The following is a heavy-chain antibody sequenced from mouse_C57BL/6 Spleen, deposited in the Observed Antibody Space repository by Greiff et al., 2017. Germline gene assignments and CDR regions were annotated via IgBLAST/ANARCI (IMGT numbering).Heavy chain of an antibody. J-gene: IGHJ2*01. CDR1: GYTFTSYW. D-gene: IGHD1-1*01. V-gene: IGHV1-52*01. CDR2: IDPSDSET. CDR3: ARWSTTVVEVDY. Sequence: VQLQQPGAELVRPGSSVKLSCKASGYTFTSYWMHWVKQRPIQGLEWIGNIDPSDSETHYNQKFKDKATLTVDKSSSTAYMQLSSLTSEDSAVXYVARWSTTVVEVDYWGQGTTLTVSS.